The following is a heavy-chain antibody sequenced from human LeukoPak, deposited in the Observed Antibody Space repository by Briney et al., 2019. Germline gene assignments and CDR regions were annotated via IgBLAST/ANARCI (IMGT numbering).Heavy chain of an antibody. D-gene: IGHD1-26*01. CDR1: GFTFSDYY. CDR3: ASVVGWYDYYYGMDV. V-gene: IGHV3-11*01. J-gene: IGHJ6*02. CDR2: ISSSGSTI. Sequence: GGSLRLSCAASGFTFSDYYMSWIRQAPGKGLEWVSYISSSGSTIYYADSVKGRFTISRDNAKNSLYLQMNSLGAEDTAVYYCASVVGWYDYYYGMDVWGQGTTVTVSS.